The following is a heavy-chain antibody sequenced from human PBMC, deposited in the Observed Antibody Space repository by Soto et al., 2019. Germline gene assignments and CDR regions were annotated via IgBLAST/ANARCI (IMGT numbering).Heavy chain of an antibody. Sequence: QVQLVESGGGVVQPGRSLRLSCAASGFTFSSYGMHWVRQAPGKGLEWVAVISYDGSNKYYADSVKGRFTISRDNSKITLYLHMTSLRAEDTAVYYCAKDVVVGATPGLGDYYYYYGMDVLGQGTTVTVAS. CDR1: GFTFSSYG. J-gene: IGHJ6*02. V-gene: IGHV3-30*18. CDR3: AKDVVVGATPGLGDYYYYYGMDV. CDR2: ISYDGSNK. D-gene: IGHD1-26*01.